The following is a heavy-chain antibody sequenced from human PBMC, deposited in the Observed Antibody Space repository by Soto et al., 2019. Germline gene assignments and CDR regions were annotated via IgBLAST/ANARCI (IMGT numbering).Heavy chain of an antibody. CDR2: INSDGSST. CDR3: ARTISSGYYLSFDY. V-gene: IGHV3-74*01. CDR1: GFTFSSYW. Sequence: GGSLRLSCAASGFTFSSYWMHWVRQAPGKGLVWVSRINSDGSSTSYADSVKGRFTISRDNAKNTLYLQMNSLRAEDTAVYYCARTISSGYYLSFDYWGQGTLVTVSS. J-gene: IGHJ4*02. D-gene: IGHD3-22*01.